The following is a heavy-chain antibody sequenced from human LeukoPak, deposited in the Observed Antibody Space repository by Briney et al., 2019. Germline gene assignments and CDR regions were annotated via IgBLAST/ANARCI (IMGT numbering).Heavy chain of an antibody. Sequence: ASVKVSCKASGYTFTSYGISWVRQAPGQGLEWMGWISAYNGNTNYAQKLQGRVTMTTDTSTSTAYMELRSLRSDDTAVYYCASGYCSSTSCYRWGSYFDYRGQGTLVTVSS. CDR2: ISAYNGNT. CDR3: ASGYCSSTSCYRWGSYFDY. CDR1: GYTFTSYG. D-gene: IGHD2-2*02. V-gene: IGHV1-18*01. J-gene: IGHJ4*02.